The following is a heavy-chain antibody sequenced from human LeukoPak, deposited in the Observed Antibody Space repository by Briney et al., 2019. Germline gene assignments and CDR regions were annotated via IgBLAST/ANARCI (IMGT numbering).Heavy chain of an antibody. Sequence: SETLSLTCTVSGGSISSYHWSWIRQPPGKGLEWIGDTYNSGSTNHNPSLQSRVTISVDTSKNQFSLKLSSVTAADTAVYYCAGDRRIVGATGSFQHWGQGTLVTVSS. V-gene: IGHV4-59*01. J-gene: IGHJ1*01. CDR2: TYNSGST. CDR1: GGSISSYH. CDR3: AGDRRIVGATGSFQH. D-gene: IGHD1-26*01.